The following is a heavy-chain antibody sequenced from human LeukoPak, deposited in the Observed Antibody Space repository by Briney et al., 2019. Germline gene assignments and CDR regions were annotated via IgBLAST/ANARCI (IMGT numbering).Heavy chain of an antibody. V-gene: IGHV1-2*02. CDR2: INPNSGGT. CDR3: ARETLPGIAAAGYYYYMDV. J-gene: IGHJ6*03. CDR1: GFTFSSSG. D-gene: IGHD6-13*01. Sequence: GGSLRLSCAASGFTFSSSGMHWVRQAPGKGLEWMGWINPNSGGTNYAQKSQGRVTMTRDTSISTAYMKLSRLRSDDTAVYCCARETLPGIAAAGYYYYMDVWGKGTTVTISS.